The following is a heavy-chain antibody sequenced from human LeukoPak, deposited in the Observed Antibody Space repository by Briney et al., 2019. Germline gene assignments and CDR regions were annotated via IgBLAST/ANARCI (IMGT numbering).Heavy chain of an antibody. CDR2: INPNSGAT. CDR1: GYTFTGYY. Sequence: SVKVSCKASGYTFTGYYMHWVRQAPGQGLEWMGWINPNSGATNYAQKFQGRVTKTRDTSISTAYMELSRLRSEDTAVYYCAREKSYYDSSGYPTSFDYWGQGTLVTVSS. CDR3: AREKSYYDSSGYPTSFDY. D-gene: IGHD3-22*01. J-gene: IGHJ4*02. V-gene: IGHV1-2*02.